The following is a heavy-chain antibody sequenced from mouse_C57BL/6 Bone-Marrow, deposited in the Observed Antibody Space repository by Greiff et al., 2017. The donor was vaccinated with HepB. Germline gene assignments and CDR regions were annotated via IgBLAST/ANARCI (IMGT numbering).Heavy chain of an antibody. Sequence: EVKLVESEGGLVQPGSSMKLSCTASGFTFSDYYMAWVRQVPEKGLEWVANINYDGSSTYYLDSLKSRFIISRDNAKNILYLQMSSLKSEDTATYYCARDLLWYFDVWGTGTTVTVSS. D-gene: IGHD2-1*01. J-gene: IGHJ1*03. CDR1: GFTFSDYY. V-gene: IGHV5-16*01. CDR3: ARDLLWYFDV. CDR2: INYDGSST.